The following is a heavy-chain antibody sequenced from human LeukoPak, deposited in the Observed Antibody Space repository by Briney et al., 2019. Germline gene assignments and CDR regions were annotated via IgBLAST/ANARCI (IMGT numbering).Heavy chain of an antibody. V-gene: IGHV7-4-1*02. J-gene: IGHJ3*02. CDR3: ARDQMTTVTTFQADDAFDI. CDR1: GYTFISYD. CDR2: INTNTGNP. Sequence: ASVKVSCKASGYTFISYDINWVRQAPGQGLEWMGWINTNTGNPTYAQGFTGRFVFSLDTSVSTAYLQISSLKAEDTAVYYCARDQMTTVTTFQADDAFDIWGQGTMVTVSS. D-gene: IGHD4-17*01.